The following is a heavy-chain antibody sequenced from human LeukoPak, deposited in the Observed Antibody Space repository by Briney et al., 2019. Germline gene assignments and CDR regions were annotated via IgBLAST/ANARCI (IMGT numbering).Heavy chain of an antibody. Sequence: PSETLSRTCSVSGGFISSYYGSWIRQPAGKELEWIGRIYTSGSTNYNASLKGRVSMSVDTSKNQFSLKLSSVTAADTAVFYCARENSGSYREFDYWGQGTLVTVSS. J-gene: IGHJ4*02. CDR2: IYTSGST. CDR3: ARENSGSYREFDY. V-gene: IGHV4-4*07. D-gene: IGHD1-26*01. CDR1: GGFISSYY.